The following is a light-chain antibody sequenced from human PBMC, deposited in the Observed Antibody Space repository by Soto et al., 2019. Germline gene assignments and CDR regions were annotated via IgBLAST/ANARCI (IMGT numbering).Light chain of an antibody. CDR3: MQALQTPRT. Sequence: DIVMTQSPLSLPVTPGEPASISCGSSQTLLHSNGYNYLDWYLQKPGQSPRLLIYLGSNRASGVPVRFSGRGSGTDFTLKISRVEAEDVGVYYCMQALQTPRTFGQGTKLEIK. CDR2: LGS. CDR1: QTLLHSNGYNY. J-gene: IGKJ2*02. V-gene: IGKV2-28*01.